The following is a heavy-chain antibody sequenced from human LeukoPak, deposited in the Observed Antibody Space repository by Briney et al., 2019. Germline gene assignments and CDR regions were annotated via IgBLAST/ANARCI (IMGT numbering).Heavy chain of an antibody. CDR3: ARHEYSGSYYGLSWFDP. CDR1: GYSISSEYY. J-gene: IGHJ5*02. V-gene: IGHV4-38-2*02. Sequence: SETLSLTCTVSGYSISSEYYCDWIRQPLGKGLEWIGSIYHSGSTYYNPSLKSRVTISVDTSKNQLSLKLSSLTAADTAVYYCARHEYSGSYYGLSWFDPWGQGTLVTVSS. CDR2: IYHSGST. D-gene: IGHD1-26*01.